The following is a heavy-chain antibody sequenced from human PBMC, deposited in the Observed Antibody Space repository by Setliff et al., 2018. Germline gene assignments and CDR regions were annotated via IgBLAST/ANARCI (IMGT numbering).Heavy chain of an antibody. D-gene: IGHD5-18*01. CDR2: IYRDGNT. V-gene: IGHV4-38-2*02. CDR1: GYSINSGYY. Sequence: SETLSLTCAVSGYSINSGYYWGWIRQSPGKGLEWIESIYRDGNTYYNPSLRSRVTISVDTSKNQFSLNLSSVTAADTAVYYCARDGYGDDWNTFVDVYYYYMDVWGKGTTVTVSS. J-gene: IGHJ6*03. CDR3: ARDGYGDDWNTFVDVYYYYMDV.